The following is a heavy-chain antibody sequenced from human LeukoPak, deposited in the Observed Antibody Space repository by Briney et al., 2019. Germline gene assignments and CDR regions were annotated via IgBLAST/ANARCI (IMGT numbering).Heavy chain of an antibody. D-gene: IGHD2-2*01. CDR2: ISWNSGSI. V-gene: IGHV3-9*01. CDR1: GFTFDDYA. Sequence: PGRSLRLSCAASGFTFDDYAMHWVRQAPGKGLEWVSGISWNSGSIGYADSVKGRFTISRDNAKNSLYLQMNSLRAEDTASYYCAKDMEDIVVVPGSYGMDVWGQGTTVTVSS. J-gene: IGHJ6*02. CDR3: AKDMEDIVVVPGSYGMDV.